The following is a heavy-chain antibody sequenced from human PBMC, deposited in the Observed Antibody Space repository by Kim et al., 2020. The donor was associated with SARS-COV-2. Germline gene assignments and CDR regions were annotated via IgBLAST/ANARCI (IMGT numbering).Heavy chain of an antibody. Sequence: GGSLRLSCAAYGFTFSIHAMSWVRQAPGRGLEWVSGISGTDDSTYNSDSVKGRFTISRDNSKNALYLQMNSLRAEDTAVYYCAKVMYCSDTGCFRPFDCWGQGTLVTVSS. CDR1: GFTFSIHA. D-gene: IGHD2-15*01. J-gene: IGHJ4*02. CDR2: ISGTDDST. CDR3: AKVMYCSDTGCFRPFDC. V-gene: IGHV3-23*01.